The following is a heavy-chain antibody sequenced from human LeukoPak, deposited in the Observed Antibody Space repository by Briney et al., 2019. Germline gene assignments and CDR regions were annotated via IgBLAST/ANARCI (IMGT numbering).Heavy chain of an antibody. Sequence: PGGSLRLSCAASGFTFNNYWMTWFRQAPGKGLEWVASINSDGSEGYYADVVKGRFTISRDNAKNSLYLQINSLRAEDTAVYYCARSSYSSSSSVWGQGTMVTVSS. CDR2: INSDGSEG. D-gene: IGHD6-6*01. J-gene: IGHJ3*01. CDR3: ARSSYSSSSSV. CDR1: GFTFNNYW. V-gene: IGHV3-7*03.